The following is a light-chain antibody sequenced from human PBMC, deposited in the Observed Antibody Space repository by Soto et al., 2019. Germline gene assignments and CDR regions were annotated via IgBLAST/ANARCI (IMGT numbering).Light chain of an antibody. Sequence: DIVMTQSPDSLAMSLGERATINCKSSQSVLYSSNNKNYLGWYQQKQGQPPKLLIYWASTRESGVPDRFSASGSGTDFTLTISSLQAEDVAVYYCQQYFSTPFTFGPGTKVDIK. V-gene: IGKV4-1*01. CDR1: QSVLYSSNNKNY. J-gene: IGKJ3*01. CDR2: WAS. CDR3: QQYFSTPFT.